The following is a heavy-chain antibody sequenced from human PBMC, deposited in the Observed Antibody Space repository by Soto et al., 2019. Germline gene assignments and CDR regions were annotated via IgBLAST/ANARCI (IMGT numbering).Heavy chain of an antibody. V-gene: IGHV3-11*06. D-gene: IGHD2-2*03. J-gene: IGHJ3*02. CDR2: ISSSSSYT. CDR1: GFTFSDYY. CDR3: ARVVDFVLVGWIQHQNSAFDI. Sequence: GGSLRLSCAASGFTFSDYYMSWIRQAPGKGLEWVSYISSSSSYTNYADTVKGRFTISRDNAKNSLYLQMNSLRAEDTAVYYCARVVDFVLVGWIQHQNSAFDIWGQGTMVTVSS.